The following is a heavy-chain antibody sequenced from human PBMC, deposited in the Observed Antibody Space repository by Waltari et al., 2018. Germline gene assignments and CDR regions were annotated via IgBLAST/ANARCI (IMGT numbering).Heavy chain of an antibody. CDR3: AKLTTPRGRQGFLEWLTRGDY. CDR2: INHSGST. Sequence: QVQLQQWGAGLLKPSETLSLTCAVYGGSFSGYYWSWIRQPPGKGLEWIGEINHSGSTNYNPSLKSRVTIAVATSKNQFSLKLSSVTAADTAVYYCAKLTTPRGRQGFLEWLTRGDYWGQGTLVTVSS. CDR1: GGSFSGYY. V-gene: IGHV4-34*01. D-gene: IGHD3-3*01. J-gene: IGHJ4*02.